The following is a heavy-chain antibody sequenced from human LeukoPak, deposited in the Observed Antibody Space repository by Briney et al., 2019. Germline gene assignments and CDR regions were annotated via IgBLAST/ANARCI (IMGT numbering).Heavy chain of an antibody. CDR2: IYHSGST. CDR1: GGSISSGGYS. J-gene: IGHJ3*02. V-gene: IGHV4-30-2*01. D-gene: IGHD3-22*01. CDR3: ARGTQYYYDSSGYYSAGAFDI. Sequence: PSQTLSLTCAVSGGSISSGGYSWSWIRQPPGKGLEWIGYIYHSGSTYYSPSLKSRVTISVDRSKNQFSLKLSSVTAADTAVYYCARGTQYYYDSSGYYSAGAFDIWGQGTMVTVSS.